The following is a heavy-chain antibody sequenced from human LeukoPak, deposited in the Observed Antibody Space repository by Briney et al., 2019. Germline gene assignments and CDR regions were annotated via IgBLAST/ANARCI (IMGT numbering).Heavy chain of an antibody. CDR3: ARQDGGYYYDSSGYYYVGDAFDI. Sequence: PSETLSLTCTVSGGSISSYYWSWIRQPPGKGLEWIGYIYYSGSTNYNPSLKSRVTISVDTSKNQFSLKLSSVTAADTAVYYCARQDGGYYYDSSGYYYVGDAFDIWGQGTMVTVSS. J-gene: IGHJ3*02. D-gene: IGHD3-22*01. CDR2: IYYSGST. CDR1: GGSISSYY. V-gene: IGHV4-59*01.